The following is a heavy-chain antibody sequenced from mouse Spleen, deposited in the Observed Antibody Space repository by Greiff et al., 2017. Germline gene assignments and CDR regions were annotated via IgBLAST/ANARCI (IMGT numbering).Heavy chain of an antibody. Sequence: EVQVVESGGGLVQPGGSLKLSCATSGFTFSDYYMYWVRQTPEKRLEWVAYISNGGGSTYYPDTVKGRFTISRDNAKNTLYLQMSRLKSEDTAMYYCASGDYDYDRGYAMDYWGQGTSVTVSS. CDR1: GFTFSDYY. D-gene: IGHD2-4*01. CDR3: ASGDYDYDRGYAMDY. J-gene: IGHJ4*01. V-gene: IGHV5-12*02. CDR2: ISNGGGST.